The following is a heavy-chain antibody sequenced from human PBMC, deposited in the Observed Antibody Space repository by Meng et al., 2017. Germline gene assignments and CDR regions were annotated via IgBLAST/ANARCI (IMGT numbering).Heavy chain of an antibody. Sequence: ASVKVSCKASGYTFTSYGISWVRQAPGQGLEWMGWISAYNGNTNYAQKLQGRVTMTTDTSTSTAYMELRSLRSDDTAVYYCARDAGTVRGVISLDYWGQGTLVTVSS. CDR1: GYTFTSYG. J-gene: IGHJ4*02. V-gene: IGHV1-18*01. CDR2: ISAYNGNT. D-gene: IGHD3-10*01. CDR3: ARDAGTVRGVISLDY.